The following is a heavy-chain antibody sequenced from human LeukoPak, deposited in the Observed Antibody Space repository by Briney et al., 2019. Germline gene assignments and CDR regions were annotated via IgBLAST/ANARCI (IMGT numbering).Heavy chain of an antibody. CDR2: FDPEDGET. CDR1: GYTLTELS. V-gene: IGHV1-24*01. D-gene: IGHD3-3*01. Sequence: SVKVSCKVSGYTLTELSMHWVRQAPGKGLEWMGGFDPEDGETIYAQKFQGRVTMTEDTSTDTAYMELSSLRSEDTAVYYCATHELRFLEWLLYYWGQGTLVTVSS. CDR3: ATHELRFLEWLLYY. J-gene: IGHJ4*02.